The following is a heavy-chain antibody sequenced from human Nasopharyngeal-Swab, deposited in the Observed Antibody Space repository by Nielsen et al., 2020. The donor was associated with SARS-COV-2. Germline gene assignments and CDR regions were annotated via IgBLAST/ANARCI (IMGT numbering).Heavy chain of an antibody. Sequence: WIRQPPGKGLEWVAFIAHDASNEYYGDSVKGRFSISRDSSKNTLYLQMNSLRAEDTAVYYCARDGLDCSGGSCYSWAYYYYGMDVWGQGTTVTVSS. CDR3: ARDGLDCSGGSCYSWAYYYYGMDV. J-gene: IGHJ6*02. CDR2: IAHDASNE. D-gene: IGHD2-15*01. V-gene: IGHV3-30*03.